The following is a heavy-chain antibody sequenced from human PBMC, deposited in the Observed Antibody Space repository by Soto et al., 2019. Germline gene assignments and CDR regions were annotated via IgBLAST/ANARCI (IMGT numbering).Heavy chain of an antibody. CDR3: ARVVQLERRVFDY. D-gene: IGHD1-1*01. CDR1: GGTFSSYA. Sequence: SVKVSCKASGGTFSSYAISWVRHAPGQGLEWMGGIIPIFGTANYAQKFQGRVTITADESTSTAYMELSSLRSEDTAVYYCARVVQLERRVFDYWGQGTLDTVSS. J-gene: IGHJ4*02. CDR2: IIPIFGTA. V-gene: IGHV1-69*13.